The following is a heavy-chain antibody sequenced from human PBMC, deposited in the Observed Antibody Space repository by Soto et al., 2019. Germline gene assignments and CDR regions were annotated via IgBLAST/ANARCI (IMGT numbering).Heavy chain of an antibody. CDR1: GYTFSNYD. CDR2: VSNKNGVT. J-gene: IGHJ4*02. D-gene: IGHD6-19*01. CDR3: ARERLNTGWYGFDY. V-gene: IGHV1-18*04. Sequence: QVQLVQSGGEVKKPGASVKVSCKTSGYTFSNYDFSWVRQATGQGLEWMGWVSNKNGVTNYAEKFRDRLTMSTDKSTNTIYMELRSLRSDDTAVYFCARERLNTGWYGFDYWGQGTQVTVSS.